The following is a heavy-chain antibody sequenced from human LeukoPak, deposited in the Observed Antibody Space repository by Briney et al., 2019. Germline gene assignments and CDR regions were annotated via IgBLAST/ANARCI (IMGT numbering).Heavy chain of an antibody. D-gene: IGHD3-22*01. J-gene: IGHJ3*02. V-gene: IGHV4-28*01. CDR3: ARTLIFDNRHRGAFDI. CDR2: IYHSRST. Sequence: EPSDTLSLTCDVSGYSISRSNWWGWFRQPPGKGLEWIGYIYHSRSTYYNPSLRSRVTMSQDTSKNQFSLKLSSVTAVDTAVYYCARTLIFDNRHRGAFDIWGQGTMVTVSS. CDR1: GYSISRSNW.